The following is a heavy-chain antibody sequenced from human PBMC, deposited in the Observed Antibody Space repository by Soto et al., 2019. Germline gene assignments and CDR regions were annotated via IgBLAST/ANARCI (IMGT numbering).Heavy chain of an antibody. CDR2: ISAYNGNT. CDR3: ARDLGHYCSGGSCYGRSCYYGMDV. D-gene: IGHD2-15*01. V-gene: IGHV1-18*04. Sequence: GASVKVSCKASGYTFTSYGISWVRQAPGQGLGWMGWISAYNGNTNYAQKLQGRVTMTTDTSTSTAYMELRSLRSDDTAVYYCARDLGHYCSGGSCYGRSCYYGMDVWGQGTTVTVSS. J-gene: IGHJ6*02. CDR1: GYTFTSYG.